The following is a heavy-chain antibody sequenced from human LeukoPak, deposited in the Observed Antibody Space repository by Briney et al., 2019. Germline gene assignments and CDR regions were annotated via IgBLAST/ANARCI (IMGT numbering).Heavy chain of an antibody. D-gene: IGHD3-10*01. CDR1: GGSFSGYY. CDR3: ARSYGSGSYYPGPFDY. CDR2: IYYSGST. V-gene: IGHV4-59*01. J-gene: IGHJ4*02. Sequence: SSETLSLTCAVYGGSFSGYYWSWIRQPPGKGLEWIGYIYYSGSTNYNPSLKSRVTISVDTSKNQFSLKLSSVTAADTAVYYCARSYGSGSYYPGPFDYWGQGTLVTVSS.